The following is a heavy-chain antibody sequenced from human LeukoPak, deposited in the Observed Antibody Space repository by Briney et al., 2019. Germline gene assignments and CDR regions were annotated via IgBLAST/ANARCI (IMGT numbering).Heavy chain of an antibody. V-gene: IGHV1-69*13. CDR1: GGTFSSYA. Sequence: SVKVSCKASGGTFSSYAISWVRQAPGQGLEWMGGIIPIFGTANYAQRFQGRVTITADESTSTAYMELSSLRSEDTAVYYCASPFHESASGYFYGMDVWGQGTTVTVSS. CDR3: ASPFHESASGYFYGMDV. J-gene: IGHJ6*02. CDR2: IIPIFGTA. D-gene: IGHD3-3*01.